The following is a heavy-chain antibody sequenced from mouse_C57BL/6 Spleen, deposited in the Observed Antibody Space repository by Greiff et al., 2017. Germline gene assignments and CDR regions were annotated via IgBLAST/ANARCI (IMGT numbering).Heavy chain of an antibody. J-gene: IGHJ3*01. CDR2: IWSGGST. CDR1: GFSLTSYG. V-gene: IGHV2-4*01. Sequence: QVQLQQSGPGLVQPSQSLSITCTVSGFSLTSYGVHWVRQPPGKGLEWLGVIWSGGSTDYNDAFISRLSRSKENSKSKVFLKMNSLQADDTAVDYCSKESYGSSYIFAYWGQGTLVTVSA. CDR3: SKESYGSSYIFAY. D-gene: IGHD1-1*01.